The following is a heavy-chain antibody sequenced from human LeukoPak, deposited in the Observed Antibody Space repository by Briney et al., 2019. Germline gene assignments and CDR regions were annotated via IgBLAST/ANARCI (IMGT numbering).Heavy chain of an antibody. D-gene: IGHD1-7*01. Sequence: GRSLRLSSAASGFTFSSYAMRWVRQAPGKGLEWVAVISYDGSNKYYADSVKGRFTISRDNSKNTLYLQMNSLRAEDTAVYYCASEVTGTGDYWGQGTLVTVSS. CDR3: ASEVTGTGDY. V-gene: IGHV3-30*01. CDR2: ISYDGSNK. CDR1: GFTFSSYA. J-gene: IGHJ4*02.